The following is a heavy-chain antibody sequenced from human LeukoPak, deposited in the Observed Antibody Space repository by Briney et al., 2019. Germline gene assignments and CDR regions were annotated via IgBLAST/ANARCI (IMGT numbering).Heavy chain of an antibody. J-gene: IGHJ3*02. D-gene: IGHD4-17*01. CDR1: GFTFSSYW. V-gene: IGHV3-7*05. CDR2: ITQDGSQK. CDR3: ARDPTVTNFHDAFDI. Sequence: GSLRLSCAASGFTFSSYWMSWVRQAPGKGLEWVATITQDGSQKENVDSVKGRFTIQRDNAKNSLYLQMNSLRAEDTAVYYCARDPTVTNFHDAFDIWGQGTMVTVSS.